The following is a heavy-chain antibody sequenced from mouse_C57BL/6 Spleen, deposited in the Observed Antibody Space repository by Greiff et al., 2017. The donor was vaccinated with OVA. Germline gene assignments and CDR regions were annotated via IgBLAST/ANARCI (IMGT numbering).Heavy chain of an antibody. Sequence: QVQLQQPGAELVKPGASVKLSCKASGYTFTSYWMHWVKQRPGRGLEWIGRIAPNSGGTKYNEKFKSKATLTVDKPSSTAYMQLSSLTSEDSAVYYCAREGYIYYYGSSYDYAMDYWGQGTSVTVSS. J-gene: IGHJ4*01. CDR1: GYTFTSYW. CDR2: IAPNSGGT. D-gene: IGHD1-1*01. V-gene: IGHV1-72*01. CDR3: AREGYIYYYGSSYDYAMDY.